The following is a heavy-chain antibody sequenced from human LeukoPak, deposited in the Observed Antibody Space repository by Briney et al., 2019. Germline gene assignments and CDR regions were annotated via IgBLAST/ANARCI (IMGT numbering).Heavy chain of an antibody. J-gene: IGHJ4*02. CDR2: IYYSGST. CDR3: ARGSSSWDAYYFDY. CDR1: GGSISSYY. V-gene: IGHV4-59*01. D-gene: IGHD6-13*01. Sequence: ASETLSLTCTVSGGSISSYYWSWIRQPPGKGLEWIGYIYYSGSTNYNPSLKSRVTISVDTSKSQFSPKLSSVTAADTAVYYCARGSSSWDAYYFDYWGQGTLVTVSS.